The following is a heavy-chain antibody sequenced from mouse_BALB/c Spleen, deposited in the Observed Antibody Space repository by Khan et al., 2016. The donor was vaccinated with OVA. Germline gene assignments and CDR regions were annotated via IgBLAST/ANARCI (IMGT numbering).Heavy chain of an antibody. V-gene: IGHV3-2*02. D-gene: IGHD1-1*01. J-gene: IGHJ2*01. CDR2: ISYSGRT. Sequence: EVQLQESGPGLVKPSQSLSLTCTVTGYSITSDYAWNWIRQFPGNKLEWMGYISYSGRTSYNPSHKSRISIKRDTTKNEFFLHLTTVPTEDTATYYCARSVTITTVVATDFDYWGQGTTLTVSS. CDR3: ARSVTITTVVATDFDY. CDR1: GYSITSDYA.